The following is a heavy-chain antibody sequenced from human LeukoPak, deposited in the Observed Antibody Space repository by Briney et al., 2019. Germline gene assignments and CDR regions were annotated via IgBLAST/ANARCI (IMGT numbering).Heavy chain of an antibody. J-gene: IGHJ4*02. Sequence: GGSLRLSCAASGFTFSGSAMHWVRQASGKGLEWVGRIRSKANSYATAYAASVKGRFTISRDDSKNTAYLQMNSLKTEDTAVYYCTVNYCSGGSCYMLWGQGTLVTVSS. V-gene: IGHV3-73*01. CDR2: IRSKANSYAT. D-gene: IGHD2-15*01. CDR3: TVNYCSGGSCYML. CDR1: GFTFSGSA.